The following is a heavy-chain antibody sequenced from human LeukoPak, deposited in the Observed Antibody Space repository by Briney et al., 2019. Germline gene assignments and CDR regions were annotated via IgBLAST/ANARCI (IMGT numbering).Heavy chain of an antibody. CDR1: GGTFSSYA. D-gene: IGHD5-24*01. Sequence: GASVKVSCKASGGTFSSYAISWVRQAPGQGLEWMGRIIPILGIANYAQKFQGRVTITADKSTSTAYMELSSLRSEDTAVYYCAREVRERWLQLPLDYWGQGTLVTVSS. CDR2: IIPILGIA. V-gene: IGHV1-69*04. J-gene: IGHJ4*02. CDR3: AREVRERWLQLPLDY.